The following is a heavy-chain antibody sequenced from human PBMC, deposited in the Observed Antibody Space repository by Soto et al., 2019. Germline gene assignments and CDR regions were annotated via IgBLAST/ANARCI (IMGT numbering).Heavy chain of an antibody. Sequence: QVQLQQWGAGLLKPSETLSLTCAVYGGPFSGPYWSWIRKPPWKGLAWIGEINHSGSTKYTPSLKSRVTLSVATSKYQFSLPLSSVTAADTAVYFCARVNLFDPWGQGTLVTVSS. V-gene: IGHV4-34*01. J-gene: IGHJ5*02. CDR1: GGPFSGPY. CDR3: ARVNLFDP. CDR2: INHSGST.